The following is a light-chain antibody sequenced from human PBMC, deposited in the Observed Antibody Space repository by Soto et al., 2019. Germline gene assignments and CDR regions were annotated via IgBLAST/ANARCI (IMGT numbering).Light chain of an antibody. CDR2: AAS. J-gene: IGKJ5*01. CDR1: QSISSY. CDR3: QQFRSFPIT. Sequence: DIQMTQSPSSLSASVRDRVTITCRASQSISSYLNWYQQKPGKAPKLLIYAASSLQSGVPSRFSGSGSGTDFTLTVSSLQPEDFATYFCQQFRSFPITFGQGTRLEIK. V-gene: IGKV1-39*01.